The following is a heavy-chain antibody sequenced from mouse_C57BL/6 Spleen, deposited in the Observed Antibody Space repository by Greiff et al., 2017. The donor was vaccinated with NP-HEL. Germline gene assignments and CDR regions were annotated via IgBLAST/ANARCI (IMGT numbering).Heavy chain of an antibody. Sequence: DVQLVESGGDLVKPGGSLKLSCAASGFTFSSYGMSWVRQTPDKRLEWVATISSGGSYTYYPDSVKGRFTISRDNAKNTLYLQMSSLKSEDTAMYYCARQDSNDYAMDYWGQGTSVTVSS. CDR2: ISSGGSYT. D-gene: IGHD2-5*01. V-gene: IGHV5-6*01. CDR1: GFTFSSYG. CDR3: ARQDSNDYAMDY. J-gene: IGHJ4*01.